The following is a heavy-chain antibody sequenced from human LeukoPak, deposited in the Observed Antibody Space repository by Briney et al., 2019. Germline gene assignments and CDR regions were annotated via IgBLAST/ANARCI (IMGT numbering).Heavy chain of an antibody. J-gene: IGHJ6*03. V-gene: IGHV1-8*01. D-gene: IGHD1-14*01. CDR2: MNPNSGNT. CDR3: AREPPTNRVPNMDV. CDR1: GYTFTSYD. Sequence: ASVKVSCKASGYTFTSYDINWVRQATGQGLEWMGWMNPNSGNTGYAQKFQGRVTMTRNTSISTAYMELSSLRSEDTAVYYCAREPPTNRVPNMDVWGKGTTVTVSS.